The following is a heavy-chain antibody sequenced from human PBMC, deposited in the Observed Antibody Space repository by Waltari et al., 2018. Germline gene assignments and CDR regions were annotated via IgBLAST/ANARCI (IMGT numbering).Heavy chain of an antibody. CDR2: VDLGDSDR. Sequence: EVQLVQSGSAVQKPGESLKIYCNGSGSNFNNNWIGWVRQKPGKGLEWLGVVDLGDSDRRLSPAFEGQVTMSADKSISTAYLQWSTLRASDTAMYYCARRPFGADDAFDIWGQGTMVTVSS. CDR3: ARRPFGADDAFDI. J-gene: IGHJ3*02. CDR1: GSNFNNNW. V-gene: IGHV5-51*01. D-gene: IGHD3-3*01.